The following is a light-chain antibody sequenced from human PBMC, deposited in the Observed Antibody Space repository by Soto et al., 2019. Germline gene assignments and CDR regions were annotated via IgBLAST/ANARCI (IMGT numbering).Light chain of an antibody. CDR1: QNILYSSNNKNY. V-gene: IGKV4-1*01. J-gene: IGKJ1*01. Sequence: DIVMTQSPDSLAVSLGESATINCKSSQNILYSSNNKNYLAWYQQKPGQPPKLLIYWASTRESGVPDRFSGSGSGTHFTLTFSSXQAEDVAVYYCQQYYTTPWMFGQGTKVDIK. CDR3: QQYYTTPWM. CDR2: WAS.